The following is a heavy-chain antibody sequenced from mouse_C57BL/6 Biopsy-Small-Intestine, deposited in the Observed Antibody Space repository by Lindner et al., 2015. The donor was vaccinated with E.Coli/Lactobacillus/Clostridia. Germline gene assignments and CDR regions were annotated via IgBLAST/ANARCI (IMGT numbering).Heavy chain of an antibody. D-gene: IGHD4-1*01. J-gene: IGHJ4*01. V-gene: IGHV1-79*01. CDR3: ARDQIILGPTYILDY. CDR2: ISAYNGNT. Sequence: SVKVSCKVSGYTFSNYGISWVRQAPGQGLEWMGWISAYNGNTNFAQKYQGRVTMTTDTSTSTAYMELRSLRSDDTAVYYCARDQIILGPTYILDYWGLGTLVTVSS. CDR1: GYTFSNYG.